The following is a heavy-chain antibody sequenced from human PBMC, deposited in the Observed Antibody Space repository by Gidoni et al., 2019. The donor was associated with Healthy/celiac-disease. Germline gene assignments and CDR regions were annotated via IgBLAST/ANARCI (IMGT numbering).Heavy chain of an antibody. J-gene: IGHJ5*02. CDR2: IKQDGSEK. CDR3: AKSTVTTSVFWFDP. V-gene: IGHV3-7*01. CDR1: GVTFSSYW. Sequence: EVQLVESGGGLVQPGGSLRLSCAASGVTFSSYWMSWVRQAPGKGLEWVANIKQDGSEKYYVDSVKGRFTISRDNAKNSLYLQMNSLRAEDTAVYYCAKSTVTTSVFWFDPWGQGTLVTVSS. D-gene: IGHD4-17*01.